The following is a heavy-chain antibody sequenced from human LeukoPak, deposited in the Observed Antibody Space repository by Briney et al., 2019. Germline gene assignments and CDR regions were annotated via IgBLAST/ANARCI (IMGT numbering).Heavy chain of an antibody. J-gene: IGHJ5*02. CDR3: ARATGVSMVRGVIGMFWFDP. D-gene: IGHD3-10*01. CDR1: GYTFTGYY. Sequence: GASVKVSCKASGYTFTGYYIHWVRQAPGQGLEWMGWINLNSGGTNYAQKFQGRVTMTRDTSISTAYMELSRLRSDDTAVYYCARATGVSMVRGVIGMFWFDPWGQGTLVTVSS. CDR2: INLNSGGT. V-gene: IGHV1-2*02.